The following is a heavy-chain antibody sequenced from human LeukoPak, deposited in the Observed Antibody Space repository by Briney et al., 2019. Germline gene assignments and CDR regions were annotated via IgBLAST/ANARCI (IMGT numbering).Heavy chain of an antibody. J-gene: IGHJ4*02. CDR3: ARDRYSSGWDDFDY. V-gene: IGHV3-33*01. CDR1: GFTFSSYG. D-gene: IGHD6-19*01. CDR2: TWYDGSNK. Sequence: GGSLRLSCAASGFTFSSYGMHWVRQAPGKGLEWVAVTWYDGSNKYYADSVKGRFTISRDNSKNTLYLQMNSLRAEDTAVYYCARDRYSSGWDDFDYWGQGTLVTVSS.